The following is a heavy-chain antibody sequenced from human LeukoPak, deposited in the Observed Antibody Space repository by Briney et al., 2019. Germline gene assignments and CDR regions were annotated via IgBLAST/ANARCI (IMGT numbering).Heavy chain of an antibody. J-gene: IGHJ6*03. CDR1: GYTFTSYD. D-gene: IGHD5-18*01. CDR2: MNPNSGNT. Sequence: AAVKVSCKASGYTFTSYDINWVRQATGQGLEWMGWMNPNSGNTGYAQKFQGRVTMTRNTSISTAYMELSSLRSEDTAVYYCARRRRYSYGSTPYYYYYYMDVWGKGTTVTISS. CDR3: ARRRRYSYGSTPYYYYYYMDV. V-gene: IGHV1-8*01.